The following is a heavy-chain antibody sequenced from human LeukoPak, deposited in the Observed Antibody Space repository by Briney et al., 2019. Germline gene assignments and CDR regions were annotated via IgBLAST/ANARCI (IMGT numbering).Heavy chain of an antibody. D-gene: IGHD6-6*01. CDR1: GYSFTGYY. CDR2: INPNSGGT. Sequence: ASVKVSCTASGYSFTGYYMHWERQAPGQGLEWMGWINPNSGGTNYAQKFQGRVTMTRDTSISTAYMELSRLRSDDTAVYYCARDHSSSIHYYYYMDVWGKGTTVTVSS. V-gene: IGHV1-2*02. CDR3: ARDHSSSIHYYYYMDV. J-gene: IGHJ6*03.